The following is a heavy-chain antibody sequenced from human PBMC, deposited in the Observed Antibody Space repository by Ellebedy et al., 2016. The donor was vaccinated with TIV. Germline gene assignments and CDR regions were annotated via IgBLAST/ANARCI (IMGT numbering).Heavy chain of an antibody. J-gene: IGHJ5*02. CDR1: GGSISNYY. Sequence: MPSETLSLTCTVSGGSISNYYWTWIPQPAGKGLEWIGHIYTSGSTNYNPSLKSRVTMSVDTSKNQFSLKLSSVTAADTAVYYCARDRGILWFGETPPRVFDPWGKGTLVTVSS. V-gene: IGHV4-4*07. CDR2: IYTSGST. D-gene: IGHD3-10*01. CDR3: ARDRGILWFGETPPRVFDP.